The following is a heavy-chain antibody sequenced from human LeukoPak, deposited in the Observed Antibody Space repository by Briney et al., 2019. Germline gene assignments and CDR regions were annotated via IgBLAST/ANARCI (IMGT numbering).Heavy chain of an antibody. J-gene: IGHJ5*02. CDR1: GYTFTSYG. V-gene: IGHV1-18*01. CDR2: ISAYNGNT. D-gene: IGHD6-6*01. Sequence: ASVKVSCKASGYTFTSYGISWVRQAPGQGLEWMGWISAYNGNTNYAQKLQGRVTMTTDTSTSTAYMELRSLRSDDTAVYYCARDEYSSSTGWFDPWGQGTLVTVSS. CDR3: ARDEYSSSTGWFDP.